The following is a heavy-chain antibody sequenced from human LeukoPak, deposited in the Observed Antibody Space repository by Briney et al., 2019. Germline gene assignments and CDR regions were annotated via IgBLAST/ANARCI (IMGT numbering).Heavy chain of an antibody. V-gene: IGHV3-23*01. Sequence: PGGSLSLSCAASGFTFSTYAMSWVRQAPGRGLDWVSSISNSGGSTYYADSVRGRFTISRDNAKNSLYLQMNSLRVEDMDFYYCARDSESSYGMDFWGQGTTVTVSS. J-gene: IGHJ6*02. CDR1: GFTFSTYA. D-gene: IGHD3-10*01. CDR2: ISNSGGST. CDR3: ARDSESSYGMDF.